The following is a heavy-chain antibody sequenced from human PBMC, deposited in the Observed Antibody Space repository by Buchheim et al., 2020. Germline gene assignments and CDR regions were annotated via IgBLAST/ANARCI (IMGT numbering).Heavy chain of an antibody. V-gene: IGHV3-30*18. CDR3: AKDRFITMIVVVTTGLDY. CDR1: GFTFSSYG. CDR2: ISYDGSNK. J-gene: IGHJ4*02. Sequence: QVQLVESGGGVVQPGRSLRLSCAASGFTFSSYGMHWVRQAPGKGLEWVAVISYDGSNKYYADSVKGRFTISRDNSKNTLYLQMNSLRAEYTAVYYCAKDRFITMIVVVTTGLDYWGQGT. D-gene: IGHD3-22*01.